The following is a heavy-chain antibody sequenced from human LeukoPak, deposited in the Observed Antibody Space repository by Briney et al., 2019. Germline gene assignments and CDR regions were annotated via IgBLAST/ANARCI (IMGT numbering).Heavy chain of an antibody. J-gene: IGHJ4*02. V-gene: IGHV1-69*13. CDR3: AREADGYCSGGSCPHQDED. CDR2: IIPIFGTA. Sequence: SVKVSCKASGGTFSSYAISWVRQAPGQGLEWMGGIIPIFGTANYAQKFQGRVTITADESTSTAYMELSSLRSEDTAVYYCAREADGYCSGGSCPHQDEDWGQGTLVTVSS. CDR1: GGTFSSYA. D-gene: IGHD2-15*01.